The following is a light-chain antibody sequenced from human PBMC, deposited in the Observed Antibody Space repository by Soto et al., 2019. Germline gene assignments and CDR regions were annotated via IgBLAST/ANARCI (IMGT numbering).Light chain of an antibody. CDR1: SSDVGGYNY. CDR3: SSYTSSSTYV. V-gene: IGLV2-14*01. J-gene: IGLJ1*01. CDR2: EVS. Sequence: LTQPASVSGSPGQSITISCTGTSSDVGGYNYVSWYQQHPGKAPKLMIYEVSNRPSGVSNRFSGSKSGNTASLTISGLQAEGEADYYCSSYTSSSTYVFGTGTKV.